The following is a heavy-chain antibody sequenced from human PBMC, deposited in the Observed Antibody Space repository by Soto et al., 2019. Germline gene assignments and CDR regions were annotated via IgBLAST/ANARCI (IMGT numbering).Heavy chain of an antibody. CDR3: ARTQPGITIFGVGFDY. Sequence: SETLSLTCIVSGGSISSSSYYWGWIRQPPGKGLEWIGSIYYSGSTYYNPSLKSRVTISVDTSKNQFSLKLSSVTAADTAVYYCARTQPGITIFGVGFDYWGQGTLVTVSS. CDR1: GGSISSSSYY. CDR2: IYYSGST. D-gene: IGHD3-3*01. J-gene: IGHJ4*02. V-gene: IGHV4-39*01.